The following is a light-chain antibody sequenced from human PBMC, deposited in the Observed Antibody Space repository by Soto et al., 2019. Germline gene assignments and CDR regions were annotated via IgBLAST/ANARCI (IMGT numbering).Light chain of an antibody. Sequence: QSLLTQPASVSGSPGQSITISCTGTSSDVGRYNLVSWYQRHPGKAPKLMIYEGSKRPSGVSNRFSGSKSGNTASLTISGLQAEDEADYYCCSYAGYSTFVVFGGGTKLTVL. CDR2: EGS. J-gene: IGLJ2*01. CDR1: SSDVGRYNL. V-gene: IGLV2-23*03. CDR3: CSYAGYSTFVV.